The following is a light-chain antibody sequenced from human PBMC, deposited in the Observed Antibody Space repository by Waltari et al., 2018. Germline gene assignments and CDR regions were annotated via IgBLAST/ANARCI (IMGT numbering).Light chain of an antibody. Sequence: EIVLTQSPATLSVSPGDRVTLSCRASQSVGTNLVWYQQKPGQAPRVLIYGASSRATGIPDRFSGSGSGTDFTLTISGLEPEDFVVYYCQHYGGSFTFGPGTKVDIK. CDR1: QSVGTN. CDR3: QHYGGSFT. V-gene: IGKV3-20*01. J-gene: IGKJ3*01. CDR2: GAS.